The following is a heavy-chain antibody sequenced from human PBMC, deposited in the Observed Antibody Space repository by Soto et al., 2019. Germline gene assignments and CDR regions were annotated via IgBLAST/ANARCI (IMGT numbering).Heavy chain of an antibody. J-gene: IGHJ5*02. V-gene: IGHV4-30-4*01. CDR3: ARVIPKGYCSSTSCYKQNWFDP. CDR2: IYYSGST. Sequence: LSLTCTVSGGSISSGDYYWSWIRQPPGKGLEWIGYIYYSGSTYYNPSLKSRVTISVDTSKNQFSLKLSSVTAADTAVYYCARVIPKGYCSSTSCYKQNWFDPWGQGTLVTVSS. CDR1: GGSISSGDYY. D-gene: IGHD2-2*02.